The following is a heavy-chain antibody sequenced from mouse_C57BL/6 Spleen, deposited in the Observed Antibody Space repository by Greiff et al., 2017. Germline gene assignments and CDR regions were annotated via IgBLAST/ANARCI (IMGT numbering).Heavy chain of an antibody. Sequence: VQLQQSGAELVMPGASVKLSCKASGYTFTSYWMHWVKQRPGQGLEWIGEIDPSDSYTNYNQKFKGKSTLTVDKSSSTAYMQLSSLTSEDSAVYYCARDTTADYWGQGTTLTVSS. D-gene: IGHD1-2*01. CDR1: GYTFTSYW. J-gene: IGHJ2*01. V-gene: IGHV1-69*01. CDR2: IDPSDSYT. CDR3: ARDTTADY.